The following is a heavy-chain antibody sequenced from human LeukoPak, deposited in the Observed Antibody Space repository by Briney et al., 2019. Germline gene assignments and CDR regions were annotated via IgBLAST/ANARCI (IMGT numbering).Heavy chain of an antibody. Sequence: ASVKVSCKASGYSFTGYYMHWMRQAPGQGLEWMGWINPSSGGTNYAEKFQGRVTVTRDTSISTDYMELTSLRYEDTAMYYCARDGVPIEYWGQGTLVTVSA. CDR3: ARDGVPIEY. V-gene: IGHV1-2*02. J-gene: IGHJ4*02. D-gene: IGHD3-16*01. CDR1: GYSFTGYY. CDR2: INPSSGGT.